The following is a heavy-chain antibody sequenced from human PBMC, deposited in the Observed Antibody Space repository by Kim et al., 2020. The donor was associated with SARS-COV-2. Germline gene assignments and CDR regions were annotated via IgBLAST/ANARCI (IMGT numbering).Heavy chain of an antibody. J-gene: IGHJ4*02. CDR1: GYTFTSYY. Sequence: ASVKVSCKASGYTFTSYYMHWVRQAPGQGLEWMGIINPSGGSTSYAQKFQGRVTMTRDTSTSTVYMELSSLRSEDTAVYYCAREDLDNSSSWYLVGIAVAGGLDYWGQGTLVTVSS. CDR2: INPSGGST. CDR3: AREDLDNSSSWYLVGIAVAGGLDY. D-gene: IGHD6-19*01. V-gene: IGHV1-46*01.